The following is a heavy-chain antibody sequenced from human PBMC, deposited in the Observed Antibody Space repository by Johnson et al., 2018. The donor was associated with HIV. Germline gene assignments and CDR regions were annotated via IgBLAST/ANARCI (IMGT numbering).Heavy chain of an antibody. J-gene: IGHJ3*02. V-gene: IGHV3-64*01. CDR1: GFTFSSHA. CDR3: AKDQWSSSWTNDAFDI. Sequence: VQLVESGGGLVQPGGSLRLSCAASGFTFSSHAMHWVRQAPGKGLEYVSGISGNGGSTYYANSVKGRFTISRDNSKKPLYVQMNSLRAEDTAVYYCAKDQWSSSWTNDAFDIWGQGTMVTVSS. CDR2: ISGNGGST. D-gene: IGHD6-13*01.